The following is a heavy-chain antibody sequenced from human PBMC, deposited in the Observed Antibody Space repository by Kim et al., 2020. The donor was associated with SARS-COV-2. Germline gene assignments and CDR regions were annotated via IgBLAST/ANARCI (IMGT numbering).Heavy chain of an antibody. CDR2: IYYSGST. V-gene: IGHV4-59*13. CDR1: GGSISSYY. D-gene: IGHD6-19*01. Sequence: SETLSLTCTVSGGSISSYYWSWIRQPPGKGLEWIGYIYYSGSTNYNPSLKSRVTISVDTSKNQFSLKLSSVTAADTAVYYCAREGSVAVAGTWCAFDIWGQGTMVNVSP. J-gene: IGHJ3*02. CDR3: AREGSVAVAGTWCAFDI.